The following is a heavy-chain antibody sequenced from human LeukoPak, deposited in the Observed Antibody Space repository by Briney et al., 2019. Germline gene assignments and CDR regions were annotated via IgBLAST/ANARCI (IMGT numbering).Heavy chain of an antibody. J-gene: IGHJ4*02. V-gene: IGHV4-59*02. CDR2: IYYRGNT. CDR1: GDSVSIYY. D-gene: IGHD1-1*01. CDR3: ARAGNNWSFDY. Sequence: SETLSLTCTVSGDSVSIYYWSWIRQPPGKGLEWIGYIYYRGNTNYNPSLKSRVTMAVDTSKNQFSTKVSSVTAAGTAVYYCARAGNNWSFDYWGQGTLVTVSS.